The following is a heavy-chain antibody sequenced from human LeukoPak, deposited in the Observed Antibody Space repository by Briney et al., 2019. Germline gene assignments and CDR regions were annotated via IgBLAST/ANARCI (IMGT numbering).Heavy chain of an antibody. CDR1: GGSISSGGYY. D-gene: IGHD1-14*01. J-gene: IGHJ4*02. Sequence: SQTLSLTCTVSGGSISSGGYYWSWIRQHPGKGLEWIGYIYYSGSTYYNPSLKSRVTISVDTSKNQFSLKLSSVTAADTAVYYCARGSEEAYYFDYWGQGTLATVSS. V-gene: IGHV4-31*03. CDR2: IYYSGST. CDR3: ARGSEEAYYFDY.